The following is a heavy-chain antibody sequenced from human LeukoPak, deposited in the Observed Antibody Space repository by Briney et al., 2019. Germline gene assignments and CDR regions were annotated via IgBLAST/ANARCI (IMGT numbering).Heavy chain of an antibody. CDR3: ARSGTTYYYDSGSRI. CDR2: ISGSSSII. Sequence: GGSLRLSCAASGFIFSNYWMNWVRQAPGKGLEWVSFISGSSSIIHYADSVKGRFTISRDNAKNSLYLQMNSLRAEDTAVYYCARSGTTYYYDSGSRIWGQGTMVTVSS. D-gene: IGHD3-22*01. CDR1: GFIFSNYW. J-gene: IGHJ3*02. V-gene: IGHV3-48*04.